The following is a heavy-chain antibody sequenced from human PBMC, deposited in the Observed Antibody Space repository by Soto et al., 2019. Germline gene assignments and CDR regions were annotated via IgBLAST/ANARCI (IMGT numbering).Heavy chain of an antibody. V-gene: IGHV1-18*01. J-gene: IGHJ6*02. CDR2: ISAYNGNT. D-gene: IGHD6-19*01. CDR3: ARDSNSSGWYYYYGMDV. Sequence: QVQLVQSGAEVKKPGASVKVSCKASGYTFTSYGISWVRQAPGQGLEWMGWISAYNGNTNYAQKLQGRVTMTTDTPTSTAYMELRSLRSDDTAVYYCARDSNSSGWYYYYGMDVWGQGTTVTVSS. CDR1: GYTFTSYG.